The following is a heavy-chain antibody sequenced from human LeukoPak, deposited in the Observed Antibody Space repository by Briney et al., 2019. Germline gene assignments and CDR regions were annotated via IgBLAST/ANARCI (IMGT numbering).Heavy chain of an antibody. CDR2: ISGYNGNT. J-gene: IGHJ4*02. Sequence: ASVKVSRKASGYKFTSYGVSWVRQAPGQGLEWMGWISGYNGNTNFAQKFQGRVTMTTDTSTSTAYMELRSRRSDDTAVYYCARDSPYSSSSLGFDYWGQGTLVTVSS. D-gene: IGHD6-13*01. V-gene: IGHV1-18*01. CDR1: GYKFTSYG. CDR3: ARDSPYSSSSLGFDY.